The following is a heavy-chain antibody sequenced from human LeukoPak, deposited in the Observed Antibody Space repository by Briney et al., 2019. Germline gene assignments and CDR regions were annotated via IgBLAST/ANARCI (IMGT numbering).Heavy chain of an antibody. Sequence: GGSLRLSCAASGFTLNNNGMNWVRQAPGEGLEWVSTIGGSGGDTHYADSVKGRFTISRDNSKNTLYLQMNSLRAEDMAVYYCAKDYFDWSKWGQGTLVTVSS. D-gene: IGHD3-9*01. CDR2: IGGSGGDT. CDR1: GFTLNNNG. V-gene: IGHV3-23*01. CDR3: AKDYFDWSK. J-gene: IGHJ4*02.